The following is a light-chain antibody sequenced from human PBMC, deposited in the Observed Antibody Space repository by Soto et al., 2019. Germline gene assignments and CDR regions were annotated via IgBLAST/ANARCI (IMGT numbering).Light chain of an antibody. Sequence: DIQMTQSPSTLSASVGDRVTITCRASQSISSWLAWYQQKPGKAPKLLIYDASNLESGVPSRFSGGGSGTEFSLTISSLHPDDFASYYCQQYNYFWAFGPGTRVEIK. CDR3: QQYNYFWA. V-gene: IGKV1-5*01. J-gene: IGKJ1*01. CDR1: QSISSW. CDR2: DAS.